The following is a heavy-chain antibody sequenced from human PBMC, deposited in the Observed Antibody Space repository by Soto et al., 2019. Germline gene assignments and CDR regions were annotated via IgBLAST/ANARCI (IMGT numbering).Heavy chain of an antibody. CDR1: GFTFSSYS. CDR2: ISSSSSYI. CDR3: AAAGYSSGWHGSFDN. Sequence: EVQLVESGGGLVKPGGSLRLSCAASGFTFSSYSMNWVRQAPGKGLEWVSSISSSSSYIYYADSVKGRFTISRDNAKNSLYLQMNSLRAEDTAVYYCAAAGYSSGWHGSFDNWGQGTLVTVSS. V-gene: IGHV3-21*01. J-gene: IGHJ4*02. D-gene: IGHD6-19*01.